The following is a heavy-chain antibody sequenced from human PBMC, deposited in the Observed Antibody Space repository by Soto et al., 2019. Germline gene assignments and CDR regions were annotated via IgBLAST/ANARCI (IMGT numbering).Heavy chain of an antibody. J-gene: IGHJ4*02. V-gene: IGHV4-61*01. CDR1: GGSVSSGSYY. Sequence: SETLSLTCTVSGGSVSSGSYYWSWIRQPPGKGLEWIGYIYYSGSTNYNPSLKSRVTISVDTSKNQFSLKLSSVTAADTAVYYCARQAYYSNYQFDYWGQGTLVTAPQ. CDR2: IYYSGST. CDR3: ARQAYYSNYQFDY. D-gene: IGHD4-4*01.